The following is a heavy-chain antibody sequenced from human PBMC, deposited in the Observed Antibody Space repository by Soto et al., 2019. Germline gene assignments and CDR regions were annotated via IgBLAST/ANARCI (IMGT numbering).Heavy chain of an antibody. CDR3: ARYGYSSSWGVAY. V-gene: IGHV3-21*01. J-gene: IGHJ4*02. CDR1: GFTFSSYS. D-gene: IGHD6-13*01. CDR2: ISSSSSYI. Sequence: EVQLVESGGGLVKPGGSLRLSCAASGFTFSSYSMNWVRQAPGKGLEWVSSISSSSSYIYYADSVKGRFTISRDNAKNSLYLQMNSLRAEDTAVYYCARYGYSSSWGVAYWGQGTLVTVSS.